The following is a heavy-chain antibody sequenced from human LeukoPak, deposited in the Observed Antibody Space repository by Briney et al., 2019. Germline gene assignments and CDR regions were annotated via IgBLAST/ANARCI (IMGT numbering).Heavy chain of an antibody. CDR3: ARGPLSYDILTGYYGGDWDY. D-gene: IGHD3-9*01. CDR2: ISAYNGNT. Sequence: ASVKVSCKASGYTFTSYGISWVRQAPGQGLEWMGWISAYNGNTNYAQKLQGRVTMTTDTSTSTAYMELRSLRSDDTAVYYCARGPLSYDILTGYYGGDWDYWGQGTLVTVSS. CDR1: GYTFTSYG. V-gene: IGHV1-18*01. J-gene: IGHJ4*02.